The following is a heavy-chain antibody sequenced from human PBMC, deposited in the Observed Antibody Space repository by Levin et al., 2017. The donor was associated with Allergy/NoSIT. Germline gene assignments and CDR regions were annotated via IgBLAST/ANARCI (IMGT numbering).Heavy chain of an antibody. Sequence: PSETLSLTCTVSGGSISSYYWSWIRQPPGKGLEWIGYIHYRGSTNYNPSLKSRVTISIDTSKNQFSLKLSSVTAADTAVYYCATGSSWYWFDPWGQGTLVTVSS. CDR3: ATGSSWYWFDP. V-gene: IGHV4-59*08. CDR2: IHYRGST. CDR1: GGSISSYY. J-gene: IGHJ5*02. D-gene: IGHD6-13*01.